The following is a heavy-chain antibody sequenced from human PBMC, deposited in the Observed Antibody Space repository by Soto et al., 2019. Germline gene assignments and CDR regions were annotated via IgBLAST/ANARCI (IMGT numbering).Heavy chain of an antibody. V-gene: IGHV3-7*03. J-gene: IGHJ4*02. Sequence: GGSMRLSCAASGFTFSSYWMSWVRQAPGKGLEWVANIKQDGSEKYYVDSVKGRFTISRDNAKNSLYLQMNSLRAEDTAVYYCARDRYYDFWSDTTCYTINYWGQGTLVTVSS. CDR2: IKQDGSEK. D-gene: IGHD3-3*01. CDR1: GFTFSSYW. CDR3: ARDRYYDFWSDTTCYTINY.